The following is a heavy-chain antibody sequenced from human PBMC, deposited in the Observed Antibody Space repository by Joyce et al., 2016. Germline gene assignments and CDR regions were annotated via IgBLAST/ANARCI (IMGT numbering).Heavy chain of an antibody. CDR3: THSGKLAAVANDGFDS. CDR2: IYWDDEK. Sequence: QITLKESGPTLVKPTQTLTLTCTFSGFSLRTSGAGVGWIRQPPGKALEGLALIYWDDEKRYSPSPKSRLTITKDTSKSQVVLTMTNMDPVDTGTYYCTHSGKLAAVANDGFDSWGQGTMITVSS. J-gene: IGHJ3*02. D-gene: IGHD6-25*01. V-gene: IGHV2-5*02. CDR1: GFSLRTSGAG.